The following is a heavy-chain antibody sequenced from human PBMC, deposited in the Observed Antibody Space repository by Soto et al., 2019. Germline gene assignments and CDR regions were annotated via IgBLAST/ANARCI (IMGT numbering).Heavy chain of an antibody. J-gene: IGHJ3*02. D-gene: IGHD3-3*02. CDR3: ARDTETLGPRANDALDI. CDR2: INVGSGNT. CDR1: GYTFSAYT. Sequence: QAQLVQSGAEMKKPGASVKVSCKAAGYTFSAYTMNWVRQAPGQSLEWMGCINVGSGNTRYSQNFQGRVSITRDTSASTVYMELTGLKSEDTAMYYCARDTETLGPRANDALDIWGQGTMVTVSS. V-gene: IGHV1-3*01.